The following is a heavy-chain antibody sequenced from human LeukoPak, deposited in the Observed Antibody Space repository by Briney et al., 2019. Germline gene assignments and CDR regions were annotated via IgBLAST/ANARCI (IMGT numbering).Heavy chain of an antibody. CDR1: GYTLTAYY. CDR2: INPNSGGT. D-gene: IGHD5-18*01. J-gene: IGHJ4*02. CDR3: ARDPPVGIQPGVD. V-gene: IGHV1-2*02. Sequence: ASVKVSCKASGYTLTAYYMHWVRQAPGQGLDWMGWINPNSGGTNYAQKFQGRVTMTRDTSISTAYMELSRLRSDDTAVYYCARDPPVGIQPGVDWGQGTLVTVSS.